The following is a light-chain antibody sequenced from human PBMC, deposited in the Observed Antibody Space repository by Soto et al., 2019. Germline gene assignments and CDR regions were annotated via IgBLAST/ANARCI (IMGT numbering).Light chain of an antibody. V-gene: IGKV1-5*03. J-gene: IGKJ1*01. CDR2: KAS. CDR1: QTISSW. Sequence: EMTQTHSTLSGSVGDRVTITCRASQTISSWLAWYQQKPGKAPKLLIYKASTLKSGVPSRFSGSGSGTEFTLTISSLQPDDFATYYCQHYNSYSEAFGQGTKVDIK. CDR3: QHYNSYSEA.